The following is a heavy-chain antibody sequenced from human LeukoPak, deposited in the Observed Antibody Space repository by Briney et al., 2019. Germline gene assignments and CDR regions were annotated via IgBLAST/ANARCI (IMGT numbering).Heavy chain of an antibody. Sequence: SETLSLTCTVSGGSITSYYWSWIPHPPGKGLEGIGYIYSSGSTYYNPSLKGRLTISVDTSKNQFSLTLSSVTAADTAVYYCARHSGTYYDFDYWGQGTLVTVSS. CDR1: GGSITSYY. D-gene: IGHD1-26*01. CDR2: IYSSGST. CDR3: ARHSGTYYDFDY. J-gene: IGHJ4*02. V-gene: IGHV4-59*01.